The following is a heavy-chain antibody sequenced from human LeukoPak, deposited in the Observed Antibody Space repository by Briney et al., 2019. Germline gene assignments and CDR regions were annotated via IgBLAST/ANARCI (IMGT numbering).Heavy chain of an antibody. V-gene: IGHV3-30*18. CDR3: AKDGITEDYFDY. J-gene: IGHJ4*02. CDR2: ISYDGSNK. CDR1: GFTFSSYG. Sequence: GGSLRLSCAASGFTFSSYGMPWVRQAPGKGLEWVAVISYDGSNKYYADSVKGRFTISRDNSKNTLYLQMNGLRAEDTAVYYCAKDGITEDYFDYWGQGTLVTVSS. D-gene: IGHD3-16*01.